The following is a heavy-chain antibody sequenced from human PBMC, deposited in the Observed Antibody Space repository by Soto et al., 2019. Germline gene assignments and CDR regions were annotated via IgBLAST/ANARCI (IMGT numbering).Heavy chain of an antibody. J-gene: IGHJ5*02. CDR3: ARGYLRAGIAARGGWFDP. D-gene: IGHD6-6*01. Sequence: SETLSLTCAVSGGSISSSNWWSWVRQPPGKGLEWIGEIYHSGSTNYNPSLKSRVTISVDKSKNQFSLKLSSVTAADTAVYYCARGYLRAGIAARGGWFDPWGQGTLVTVSS. CDR2: IYHSGST. CDR1: GGSISSSNW. V-gene: IGHV4-4*02.